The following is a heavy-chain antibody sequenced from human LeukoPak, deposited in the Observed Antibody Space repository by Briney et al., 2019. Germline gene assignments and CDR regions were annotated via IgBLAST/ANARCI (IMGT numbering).Heavy chain of an antibody. CDR3: ARAGESGYGSSWYVDYYYYGMDV. D-gene: IGHD6-13*01. J-gene: IGHJ6*02. V-gene: IGHV6-1*01. Sequence: SQTFSLTCAISGDSVSSNSAAWNWIRQSPSRGLEWLGRTYYRSKWYNDYAVSVKSRITINPDTSKNQFSLQLNSVTPEDTAVYYCARAGESGYGSSWYVDYYYYGMDVWGQGTTVTVSS. CDR2: TYYRSKWYN. CDR1: GDSVSSNSAA.